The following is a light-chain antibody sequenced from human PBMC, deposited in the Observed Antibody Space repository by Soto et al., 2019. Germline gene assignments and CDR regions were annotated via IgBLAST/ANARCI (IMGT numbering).Light chain of an antibody. CDR1: QSISSNY. CDR3: QQYGYPQLT. V-gene: IGKV3-20*01. J-gene: IGKJ4*01. CDR2: GAS. Sequence: EIVLTLSPGSLSLSPRETVTLSCRASQSISSNYVAWFQHKPGQAPRLLIYGASSRAPGIPERFSGSGSGTDFSLTINRLEPEDSAVFYCQQYGYPQLTFGGGTKVDIK.